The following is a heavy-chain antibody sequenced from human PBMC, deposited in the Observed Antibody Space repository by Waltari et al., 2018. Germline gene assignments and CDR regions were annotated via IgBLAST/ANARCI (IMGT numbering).Heavy chain of an antibody. CDR2: ISTTGNYM. J-gene: IGHJ3*02. D-gene: IGHD1-1*01. V-gene: IGHV3-21*02. Sequence: EVQLVESGGGLVKPGGSLRLSGAASGFSFSTYTMNWVRQAPGKGLEWVSSISTTGNYMYYGDSVKGRFTISRDSARNSLYLQMHSLRAEDTAIYYCARNIYIYNFDAFDIWGQGTMVTVSS. CDR3: ARNIYIYNFDAFDI. CDR1: GFSFSTYT.